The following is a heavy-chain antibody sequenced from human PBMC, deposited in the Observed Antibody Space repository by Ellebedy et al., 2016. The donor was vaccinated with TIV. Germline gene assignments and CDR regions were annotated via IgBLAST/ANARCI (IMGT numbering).Heavy chain of an antibody. D-gene: IGHD7-27*01. V-gene: IGHV1-2*02. J-gene: IGHJ6*02. CDR2: INPDSGST. CDR3: ARVRTGTSGMDV. CDR1: GYTFTGYY. Sequence: ASVKVSCKASGYTFTGYYIHWVRQAPGQGLEWMGWINPDSGSTSYAQKFQGGVAMTRDTYISTAHMELSSLRPDDTAVYFCARVRTGTSGMDVWGQGTTVTVSS.